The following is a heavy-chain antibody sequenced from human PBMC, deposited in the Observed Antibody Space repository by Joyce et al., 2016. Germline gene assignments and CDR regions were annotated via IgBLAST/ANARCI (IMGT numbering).Heavy chain of an antibody. CDR3: ASQPGGYSYYYMDV. CDR1: GFTFRSFN. Sequence: EVQLAESGGGLVKPGGSLRLSCAASGFTFRSFNMNWVRQCPGKGLEWVSSISSSGTYIYYAESVKGRFTISRDNANNSLYLQMNSLRADDTAVYYCASQPGGYSYYYMDVWGVGTTVIVSS. D-gene: IGHD1-14*01. V-gene: IGHV3-21*02. CDR2: ISSSGTYI. J-gene: IGHJ6*03.